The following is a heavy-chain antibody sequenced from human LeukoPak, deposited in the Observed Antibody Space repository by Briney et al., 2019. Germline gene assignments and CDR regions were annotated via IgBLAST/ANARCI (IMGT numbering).Heavy chain of an antibody. Sequence: ASVKVSCKASGYTFTSYDINWVRQATGQGLERMGWMNPNSGNTGYAQKFQGRVTMTRNTSISTAYMELSSLRSEDTAVYYCARGLFHDFWSGYYHWGQGTLVTVSS. CDR2: MNPNSGNT. V-gene: IGHV1-8*01. D-gene: IGHD3-3*01. CDR1: GYTFTSYD. CDR3: ARGLFHDFWSGYYH. J-gene: IGHJ5*02.